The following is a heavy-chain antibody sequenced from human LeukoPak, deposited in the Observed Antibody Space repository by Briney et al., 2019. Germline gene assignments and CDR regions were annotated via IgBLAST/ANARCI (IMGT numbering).Heavy chain of an antibody. J-gene: IGHJ6*02. CDR3: ARDGHYYGSGSYYRDYYYYGMDV. D-gene: IGHD3-10*01. Sequence: GGSLRLSCAASGFTFSDSPIHWVRQAPGKGLEYVSAISSNGGSTYYANSVKGRFTISRDNSKNTLYLQMGSLRAEDMAVYYCARDGHYYGSGSYYRDYYYYGMDVWGQGTTVTVSS. CDR1: GFTFSDSP. V-gene: IGHV3-64*01. CDR2: ISSNGGST.